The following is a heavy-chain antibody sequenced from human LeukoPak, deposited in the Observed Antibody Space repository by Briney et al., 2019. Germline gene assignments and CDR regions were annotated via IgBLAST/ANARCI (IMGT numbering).Heavy chain of an antibody. Sequence: GGSLRLSCAASGFTFSSYAMSWVRQAPGKGLEWASAISGSGCSTYYADSVKGRFTISRDNSKNTLYLQMNSLRAEDTAVYYCAINIVVVPAAMRGGDYWGQGTLVTVSS. V-gene: IGHV3-23*01. D-gene: IGHD2-2*01. CDR2: ISGSGCST. CDR1: GFTFSSYA. CDR3: AINIVVVPAAMRGGDY. J-gene: IGHJ4*02.